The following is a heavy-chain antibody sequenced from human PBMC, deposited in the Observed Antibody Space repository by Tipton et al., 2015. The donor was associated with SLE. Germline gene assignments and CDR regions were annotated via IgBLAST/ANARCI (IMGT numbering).Heavy chain of an antibody. V-gene: IGHV4-61*08. Sequence: LRLSCTVSGGSISSGDYYWSWIRQPPGKGLEWIGYIYYSGSTNYNPSLKSRVTISVDTSKNQFSLKLSSVTAADTAVYYCARGWGQDYYLDAFDIWGQGTMVTVSS. CDR1: GGSISSGDYY. CDR3: ARGWGQDYYLDAFDI. J-gene: IGHJ3*02. D-gene: IGHD3-10*01. CDR2: IYYSGST.